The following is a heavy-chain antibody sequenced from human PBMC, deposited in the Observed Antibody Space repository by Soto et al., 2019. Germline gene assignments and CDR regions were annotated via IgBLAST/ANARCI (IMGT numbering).Heavy chain of an antibody. D-gene: IGHD3-10*01. CDR3: AKDRDRYYGSGGHDP. J-gene: IGHJ5*02. V-gene: IGHV3-23*01. CDR2: ISGSGGST. Sequence: GGSLRLSCAASGFTFSSYAMSWVRQAPGKGLEWVSAISGSGGSTYYADSVKGRFTISRDNAKNTLFLQMNSLRAEDTAVYYCAKDRDRYYGSGGHDPWGQGTLVTVSS. CDR1: GFTFSSYA.